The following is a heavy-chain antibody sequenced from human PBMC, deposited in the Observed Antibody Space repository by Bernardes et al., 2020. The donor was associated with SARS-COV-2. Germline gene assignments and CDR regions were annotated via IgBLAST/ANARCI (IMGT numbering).Heavy chain of an antibody. J-gene: IGHJ4*02. V-gene: IGHV3-21*05. D-gene: IGHD2-15*01. CDR3: ARRLIVEARGGLDY. CDR1: GFSFSNYG. CDR2: IGSSSRDI. Sequence: GPLRPSCAASGFSFSNYGMYWVGQTPGKGLQWVSFIGSSSRDISYADSVKGRFTISRDDAKNSLYLQMDCLTAEDTAFYYCARRLIVEARGGLDYWGQGALVTVSS.